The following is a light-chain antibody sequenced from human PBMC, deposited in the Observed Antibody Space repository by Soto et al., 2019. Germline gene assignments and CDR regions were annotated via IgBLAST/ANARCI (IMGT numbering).Light chain of an antibody. CDR1: QSISTD. Sequence: DIQMTQSPSTLSASVGDRVTITCQASQSISTDLNWYQQKSGKAPKLLIYLTSHLQTGVPSRFSGRGSGTDFTLTISSLQPDDFANYYCQQTYTTVYTFGQGTRLE. V-gene: IGKV1-39*01. CDR3: QQTYTTVYT. J-gene: IGKJ2*01. CDR2: LTS.